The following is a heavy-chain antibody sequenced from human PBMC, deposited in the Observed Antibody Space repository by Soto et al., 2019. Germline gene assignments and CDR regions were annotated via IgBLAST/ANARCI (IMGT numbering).Heavy chain of an antibody. D-gene: IGHD3-10*01. CDR1: GYSFTSYW. CDR2: IYPGDSDT. CDR3: ARASDSGSSYSTADS. V-gene: IGHV5-51*01. J-gene: IGHJ4*02. Sequence: EVQLVQSGAEVKKPGESLKISCKGSGYSFTSYWIGWVRQMPGKCLEWMGIIYPGDSDTRYSPSFQGQVTISADKSISTAYLQWSSLKASDTAMYYCARASDSGSSYSTADSWGQGTLVTVSS.